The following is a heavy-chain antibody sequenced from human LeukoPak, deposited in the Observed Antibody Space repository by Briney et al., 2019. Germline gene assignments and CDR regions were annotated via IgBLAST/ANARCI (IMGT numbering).Heavy chain of an antibody. CDR1: GFTFSSYW. D-gene: IGHD1-26*01. V-gene: IGHV3-7*01. Sequence: GGSLRLSCAASGFTFSSYWMSWVRQAPGKGLEWVANIKQDGSEKYYVDSVKGRFTISRDNAKNSLYLQMNSLRAEDTAVYYCARVTANSGSYSILFDYWGQGTLVTVSS. J-gene: IGHJ4*02. CDR3: ARVTANSGSYSILFDY. CDR2: IKQDGSEK.